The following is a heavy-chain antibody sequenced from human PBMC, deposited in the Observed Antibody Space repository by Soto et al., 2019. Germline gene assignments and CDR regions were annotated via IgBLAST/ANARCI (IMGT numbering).Heavy chain of an antibody. CDR2: FDPEDGET. J-gene: IGHJ3*02. CDR3: ATALEMATMRGLDAFDI. Sequence: ASVKVSCKVSGYTLTELSVHWVRQAPGKGLEWMGGFDPEDGETIYAQKFQGRVTMTEDTSTDTAYMELSSLRSEDTAVYYCATALEMATMRGLDAFDIWGQGTMVTVS. V-gene: IGHV1-24*01. CDR1: GYTLTELS. D-gene: IGHD5-12*01.